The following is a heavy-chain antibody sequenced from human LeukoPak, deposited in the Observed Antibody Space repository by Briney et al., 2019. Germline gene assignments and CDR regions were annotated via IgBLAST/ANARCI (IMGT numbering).Heavy chain of an antibody. V-gene: IGHV1-3*01. CDR2: INAGNGNT. CDR3: AREPGGQQLLDY. D-gene: IGHD6-13*01. J-gene: IGHJ4*02. Sequence: ASVKVSCKASGYTFTSYAMHWVRQAPGQRLEWMGWINAGNGNTKYSQKFQGRVTITRDTSASTAYMELSSLRSEDTAVYYCAREPGGQQLLDYWGQGTLVTVSS. CDR1: GYTFTSYA.